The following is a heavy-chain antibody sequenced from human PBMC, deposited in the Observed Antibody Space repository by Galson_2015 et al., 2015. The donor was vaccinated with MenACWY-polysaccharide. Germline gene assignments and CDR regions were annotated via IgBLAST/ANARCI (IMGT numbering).Heavy chain of an antibody. CDR1: GFTFSSYA. V-gene: IGHV3-30*03. Sequence: SLRLSCAASGFTFSSYAMHWVRQAPGKGLEWVAVVASDGRDKHHTDSVKGRFTISRDNSKNTLYLQMNSLTSEDTALYYCARDLRRIADYYFYYWCQGTVVTVSS. J-gene: IGHJ4*02. CDR3: ARDLRRIADYYFYY. D-gene: IGHD6-13*01. CDR2: VASDGRDK.